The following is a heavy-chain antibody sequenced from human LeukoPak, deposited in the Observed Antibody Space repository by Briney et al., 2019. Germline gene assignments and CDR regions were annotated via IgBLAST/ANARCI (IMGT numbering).Heavy chain of an antibody. CDR1: GGTFSSYA. CDR2: IIPIFVTA. D-gene: IGHD5-24*01. V-gene: IGHV1-69*05. J-gene: IGHJ4*02. CDR3: ARDRRDGYNGGYYFDY. Sequence: GSSVKVSCKASGGTFSSYAISRVRQAPGQGLEWMGGIIPIFVTANYAQKFQGRVTITTDESTSTAYMELSSLRSEDTAVYYCARDRRDGYNGGYYFDYWGQGTLVTVSS.